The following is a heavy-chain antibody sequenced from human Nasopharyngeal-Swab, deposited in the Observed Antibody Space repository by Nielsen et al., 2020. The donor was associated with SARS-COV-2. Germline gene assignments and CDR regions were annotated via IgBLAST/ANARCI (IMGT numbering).Heavy chain of an antibody. J-gene: IGHJ4*02. V-gene: IGHV1-46*01. CDR2: INPSGGST. CDR3: ARSPVAGIYYFDY. CDR1: GYIFTSYY. D-gene: IGHD6-19*01. Sequence: ASVQVSCKASGYIFTSYYMHWVRQAPAQGLEWMGIINPSGGSTSYAQKFQGRVTMNRDTSTSTVYMELSSLRSEDTDVYYCARSPVAGIYYFDYWGQGTLVTVSS.